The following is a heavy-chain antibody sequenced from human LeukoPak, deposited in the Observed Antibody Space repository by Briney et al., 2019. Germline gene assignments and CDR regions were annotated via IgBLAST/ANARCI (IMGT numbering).Heavy chain of an antibody. CDR3: VRWQSGSMFHPP. V-gene: IGHV4-39*01. D-gene: IGHD3-10*02. J-gene: IGHJ5*02. Sequence: WDSLSLTCTVSGGSVSSSNHYWGWLRQPPGKGLEWLGSIYYSGTTAYNPSLKSRVTITVDTSKSQFSLKLSSVTAADTAVYYCVRWQSGSMFHPPWGQGTLVTVSS. CDR2: IYYSGTT. CDR1: GGSVSSSNHY.